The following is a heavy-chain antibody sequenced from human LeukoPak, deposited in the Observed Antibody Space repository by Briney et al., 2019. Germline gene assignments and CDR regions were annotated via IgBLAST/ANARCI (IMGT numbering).Heavy chain of an antibody. V-gene: IGHV4-39*01. CDR2: IYYSGST. Sequence: PSETLSPTCTVSGGSISSSSYYWGWIRQPPGKGLEWIGSIYYSGSTYYNPSLKSRVTISVDTSKNQFSLKLSSVTAADTAVYYCARHAVAASLTGYYWHWFDPWGQGTLVTVSS. J-gene: IGHJ5*02. D-gene: IGHD3-9*01. CDR3: ARHAVAASLTGYYWHWFDP. CDR1: GGSISSSSYY.